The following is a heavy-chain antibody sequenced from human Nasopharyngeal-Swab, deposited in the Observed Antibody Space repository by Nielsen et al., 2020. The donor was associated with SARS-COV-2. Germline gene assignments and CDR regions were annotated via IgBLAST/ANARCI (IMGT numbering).Heavy chain of an antibody. CDR2: ALHDGRT. D-gene: IGHD1-26*01. Sequence: WIRQPPGKGLEWIGEALHDGRTSYHSTLESRVTISIDTSMNQFSLRLTSVTAADTAVYYCAKEGSGSPALSWGQGILVTVSS. CDR3: AKEGSGSPALS. J-gene: IGHJ5*02. V-gene: IGHV4-4*02.